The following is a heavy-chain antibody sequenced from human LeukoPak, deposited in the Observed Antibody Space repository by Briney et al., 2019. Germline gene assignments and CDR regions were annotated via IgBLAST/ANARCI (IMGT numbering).Heavy chain of an antibody. V-gene: IGHV3-7*03. Sequence: GGSLRLSCAASGFTFSSYWMSWVRQAPGKGLEWVANIKQDGSEKYYVDSVKGRFTISRDNAKNSLYLQMNSLRAEDTAVYYCAKGGRPNCSGGSCYLDYYYYYMDVWGKGTTVTVSS. D-gene: IGHD2-15*01. J-gene: IGHJ6*03. CDR2: IKQDGSEK. CDR3: AKGGRPNCSGGSCYLDYYYYYMDV. CDR1: GFTFSSYW.